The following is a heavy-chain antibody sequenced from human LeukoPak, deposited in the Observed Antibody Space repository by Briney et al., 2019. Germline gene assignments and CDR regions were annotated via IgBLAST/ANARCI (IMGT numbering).Heavy chain of an antibody. CDR3: ATDLTKTLWFGELSGY. V-gene: IGHV1-69*06. Sequence: SVKVSCKASGGTFSSYAISWVRQAPGQGLEWMGGIIPIFGTANYAQKFQGRVTMTEDTSTDTAYMELSSLRSEDTAVYYCATDLTKTLWFGELSGYWGQGTLVTVSS. CDR1: GGTFSSYA. D-gene: IGHD3-10*01. CDR2: IIPIFGTA. J-gene: IGHJ4*02.